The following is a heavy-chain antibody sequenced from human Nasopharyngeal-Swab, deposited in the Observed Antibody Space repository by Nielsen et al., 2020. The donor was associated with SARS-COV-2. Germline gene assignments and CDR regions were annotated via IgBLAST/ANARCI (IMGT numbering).Heavy chain of an antibody. D-gene: IGHD6-19*01. Sequence: GGSLRLSCAASGFTFSSYGMHWVRQAPGKGLEGVAVISYDGSNKYYADSVKGRFTISRDNSKNTLYLQMNSLRAEDTAVYYCAKDTGVRASSGWYYYYYGMDVWGQGTTVTVSS. V-gene: IGHV3-30*18. CDR2: ISYDGSNK. CDR3: AKDTGVRASSGWYYYYYGMDV. CDR1: GFTFSSYG. J-gene: IGHJ6*02.